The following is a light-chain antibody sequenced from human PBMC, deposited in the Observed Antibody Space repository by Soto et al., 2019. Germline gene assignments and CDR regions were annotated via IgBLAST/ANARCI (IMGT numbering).Light chain of an antibody. Sequence: EVVLTQSPGTLSLSPGERATLSCRASQSVSSSFLAWYQQKPGQAPRLLIHAASTGATGIPARFRGSGSGTDFTLTISSLEPEDSAVYFCHQYADSPHTFGQGTKVEI. CDR2: AAS. CDR3: HQYADSPHT. V-gene: IGKV3-20*01. CDR1: QSVSSSF. J-gene: IGKJ2*01.